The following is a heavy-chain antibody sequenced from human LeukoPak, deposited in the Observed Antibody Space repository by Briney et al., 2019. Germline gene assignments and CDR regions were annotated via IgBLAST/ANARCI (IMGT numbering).Heavy chain of an antibody. Sequence: SQTLSLTCTVSGGSISSGGYYWSWLRQHRGRGLEWVGYIYYSGSTYYNPSLKSRVTISVDTSKNQFSLKLSSVTAADTAVYYCARVYDFWSGYYSFDYWGQGTLVTVSS. CDR3: ARVYDFWSGYYSFDY. V-gene: IGHV4-31*03. CDR1: GGSISSGGYY. CDR2: IYYSGST. D-gene: IGHD3-3*01. J-gene: IGHJ4*02.